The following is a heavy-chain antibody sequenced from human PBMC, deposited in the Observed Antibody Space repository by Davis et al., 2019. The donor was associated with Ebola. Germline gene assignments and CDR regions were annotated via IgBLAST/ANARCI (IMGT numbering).Heavy chain of an antibody. J-gene: IGHJ6*02. V-gene: IGHV4-34*01. Sequence: SETLSLTCAVYGASFSGYYWGWIRQPPGQGLEWIGEINHSGGTNYNPSLKSRVTISVDTSKNQFSLKLNYVTAADTAVYYCTRGWGMDVWGQGATVTVSS. CDR3: TRGWGMDV. CDR2: INHSGGT. CDR1: GASFSGYY.